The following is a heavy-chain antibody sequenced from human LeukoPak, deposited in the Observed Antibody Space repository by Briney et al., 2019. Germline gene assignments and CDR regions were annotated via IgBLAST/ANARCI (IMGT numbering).Heavy chain of an antibody. CDR2: IRYDGSNK. Sequence: GGSLRLSCAASGFTFSNYGMHWVRQAPGKGLEWVAFIRYDGSNKYYADSVKGRFTISRDNSKNTLYLQMNSLRAEDTAVYYCAKDVWTFGDYGALDYWGQGTLVTVSS. CDR1: GFTFSNYG. D-gene: IGHD4-17*01. V-gene: IGHV3-30*02. J-gene: IGHJ4*02. CDR3: AKDVWTFGDYGALDY.